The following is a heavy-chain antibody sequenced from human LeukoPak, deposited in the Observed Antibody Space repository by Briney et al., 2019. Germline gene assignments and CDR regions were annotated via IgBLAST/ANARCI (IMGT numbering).Heavy chain of an antibody. CDR2: IDIDGTGT. V-gene: IGHV3-74*01. J-gene: IGHJ4*02. Sequence: GGSLRLSCAASGFTFTNYWMHWVRQAPGKGLVWVSRIDIDGTGTSYADSVKGRFTISKDNAKNTVSLQMNSLKAEDTAVYYCVRGDSRDYWGQGTLVTVSS. CDR1: GFTFTNYW. D-gene: IGHD6-13*01. CDR3: VRGDSRDY.